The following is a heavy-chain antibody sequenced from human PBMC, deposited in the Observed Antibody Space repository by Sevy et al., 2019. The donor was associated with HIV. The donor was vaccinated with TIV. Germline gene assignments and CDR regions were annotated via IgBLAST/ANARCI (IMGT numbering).Heavy chain of an antibody. D-gene: IGHD2-15*01. CDR2: IKQDGSEK. J-gene: IGHJ3*02. CDR3: ASERMVVASAFDI. Sequence: GGSLRLSCAASGFTFSSYWMSWVRQAPGKGLEWVANIKQDGSEKYYVDSVKSRFTISRENAKNSLYLQMNSLRAEDTAVYYCASERMVVASAFDIWGQGTMVTVSS. V-gene: IGHV3-7*03. CDR1: GFTFSSYW.